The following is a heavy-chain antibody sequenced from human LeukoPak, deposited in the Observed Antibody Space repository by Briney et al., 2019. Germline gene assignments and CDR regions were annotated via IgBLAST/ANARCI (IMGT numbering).Heavy chain of an antibody. CDR1: GGTFSSYA. CDR2: IIPIFGTA. V-gene: IGHV1-69*13. D-gene: IGHD3-22*01. J-gene: IGHJ5*02. Sequence: ASVKVSCKAPGGTFSSYAISWVRQAPGQGLEWMGGIIPIFGTANYAQKFQGRVTITADESTSTAYMELSSLRSEDTAVYYCAGLDYYEDNWFDPWGQGTLVTVSS. CDR3: AGLDYYEDNWFDP.